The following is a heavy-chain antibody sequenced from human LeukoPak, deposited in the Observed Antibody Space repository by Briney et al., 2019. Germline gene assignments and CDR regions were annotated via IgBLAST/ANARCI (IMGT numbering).Heavy chain of an antibody. V-gene: IGHV3-30*18. J-gene: IGHJ4*02. D-gene: IGHD3-10*01. CDR3: AKDGLWFGDLTYFDY. CDR2: ISSDGSNK. CDR1: GFTFSNYG. Sequence: GGSLRLSCGASGFTFSNYGMHWVRQAPGKGLEWVAVISSDGSNKYYADSVKGRFTISRDNSKNTLFLQMNSLRAEDTAVYYCAKDGLWFGDLTYFDYWGQGTLVTVSS.